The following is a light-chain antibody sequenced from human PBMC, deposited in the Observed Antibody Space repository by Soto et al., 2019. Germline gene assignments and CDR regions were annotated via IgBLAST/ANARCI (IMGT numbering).Light chain of an antibody. V-gene: IGKV1-27*01. CDR2: AAS. Sequence: DFQMTQSPSSLSASVGDRVTITCRASQGISNYLAWYQQNPGKVPKLLIFAASTLQSGVPSRFSGSGSGTDFTLTISSRQPEDVATYYYQKYNSAPLTFGGGTKVEIK. CDR3: QKYNSAPLT. CDR1: QGISNY. J-gene: IGKJ4*01.